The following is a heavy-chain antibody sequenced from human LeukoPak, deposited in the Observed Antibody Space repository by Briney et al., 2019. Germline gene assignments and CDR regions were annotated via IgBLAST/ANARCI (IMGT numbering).Heavy chain of an antibody. J-gene: IGHJ3*02. CDR1: GGSISSSNW. CDR3: ARVQSGSYYGAFDI. CDR2: IYHSGST. D-gene: IGHD1-26*01. V-gene: IGHV4-4*02. Sequence: SGTLSLTCAVSGGSISSSNWWSWVRQPPGKGLEWIGEIYHSGSTNYNPSLKSRVTMSVDTSKNQFSLKLSSVTAADTAVYYCARVQSGSYYGAFDIWGQGTMVTVSS.